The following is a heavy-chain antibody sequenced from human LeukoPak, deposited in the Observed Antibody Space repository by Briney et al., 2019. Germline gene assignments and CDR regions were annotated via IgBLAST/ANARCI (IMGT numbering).Heavy chain of an antibody. J-gene: IGHJ1*01. CDR3: ARAPSETGGYYPEYFRH. Sequence: PRGSLRLSCAASGFTFSSYWMHWVRQAPGKGLVWVSRIKSDGSTNYAGSVKGRFTISRDNAKNTVSLQMNSLRAEDTAVYYCARAPSETGGYYPEYFRHWGQGTLVTVSS. D-gene: IGHD3-22*01. CDR1: GFTFSSYW. CDR2: IKSDGST. V-gene: IGHV3-74*01.